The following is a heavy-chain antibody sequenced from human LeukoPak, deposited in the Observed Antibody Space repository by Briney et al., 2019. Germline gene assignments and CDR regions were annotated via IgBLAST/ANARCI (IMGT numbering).Heavy chain of an antibody. D-gene: IGHD3-16*01. CDR1: GGSISSYF. Sequence: PSETLSLTCSVSGGSISSYFWSWIRQPPGKELEWIGYIYVTGMTNYNPSLKSRVTMSMDTSKNQFSLKLTSVTAADTAVYYCARPHPLYGGGSFLFWGQGLLVTVSS. V-gene: IGHV4-59*12. J-gene: IGHJ4*02. CDR3: ARPHPLYGGGSFLF. CDR2: IYVTGMT.